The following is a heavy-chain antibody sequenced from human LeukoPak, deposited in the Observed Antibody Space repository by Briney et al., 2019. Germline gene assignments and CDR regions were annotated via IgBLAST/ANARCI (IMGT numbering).Heavy chain of an antibody. V-gene: IGHV4-39*07. Sequence: PSETLSLTCTVSGGSISSSSYYWSWIRQPPGKGLEWIGEINHSGSTNYNPSLKSRVTISVDTSKNQFSLKLSSVTAADTAVYYCARYRDAGGYFDYWGQGTLVTVSS. D-gene: IGHD3-10*01. CDR3: ARYRDAGGYFDY. CDR1: GGSISSSSYY. J-gene: IGHJ4*02. CDR2: INHSGST.